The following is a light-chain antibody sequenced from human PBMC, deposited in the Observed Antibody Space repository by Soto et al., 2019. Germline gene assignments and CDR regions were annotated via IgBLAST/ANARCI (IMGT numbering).Light chain of an antibody. CDR2: GAS. CDR1: QNINNY. V-gene: IGKV1-27*01. Sequence: VQMSQSASSLSATVGDRVTITCRASQNINNYLNWYQQKPGRAPKLLIYGASTLHSGVPSRFSGSGSGTDFTLTISRLQPGDVATYYCQTYTSAPLPFGGGT. J-gene: IGKJ4*01. CDR3: QTYTSAPLP.